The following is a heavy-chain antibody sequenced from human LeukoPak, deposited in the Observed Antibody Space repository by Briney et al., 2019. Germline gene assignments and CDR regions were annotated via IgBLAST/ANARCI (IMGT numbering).Heavy chain of an antibody. J-gene: IGHJ5*02. V-gene: IGHV6-1*01. D-gene: IGHD1-14*01. Sequence: SQTLSLTCAISGDSVSSNSAAWDWIRQSPSRSLEWLGRTYYRSKWYNDYAVSVKSRITINPDTSKNQFSLHLNSVTPGDTAVYYCARGTATASYPINWFDPWGQGILVTVSS. CDR1: GDSVSSNSAA. CDR2: TYYRSKWYN. CDR3: ARGTATASYPINWFDP.